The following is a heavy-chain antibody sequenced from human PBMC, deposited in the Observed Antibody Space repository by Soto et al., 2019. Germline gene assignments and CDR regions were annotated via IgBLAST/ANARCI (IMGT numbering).Heavy chain of an antibody. V-gene: IGHV3-74*01. CDR1: GFTFSNYW. CDR2: INSDGSST. CDR3: ARPFCSGGNCYSYFDY. Sequence: EVQVVESGGGLVQPGGSLRLSCAVSGFTFSNYWMHWVRQGPGKGLVWVSRINSDGSSTSYADSVKGRFTISRDNAKNTLYLQMNSLRAYDTAVYYCARPFCSGGNCYSYFDYWGQGTLVTVSS. J-gene: IGHJ4*02. D-gene: IGHD2-15*01.